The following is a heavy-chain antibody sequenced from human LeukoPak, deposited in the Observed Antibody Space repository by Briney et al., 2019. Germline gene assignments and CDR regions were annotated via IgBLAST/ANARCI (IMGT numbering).Heavy chain of an antibody. V-gene: IGHV3-21*01. J-gene: IGHJ4*02. CDR2: ISSSSSYI. D-gene: IGHD1-26*01. CDR3: ARDLVGATPPMYGLLDY. Sequence: MSGGSLRLSCAASGFTFSSYSMNWVRQAPGKGLEWVSSISSSSSYIYYADSVKGRFTISRDNAKNSLYLQMNSLRAEDTAVYYCARDLVGATPPMYGLLDYWGQGTLVTVSS. CDR1: GFTFSSYS.